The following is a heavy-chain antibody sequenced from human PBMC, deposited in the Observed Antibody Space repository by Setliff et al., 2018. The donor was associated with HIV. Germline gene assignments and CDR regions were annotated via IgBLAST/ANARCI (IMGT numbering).Heavy chain of an antibody. D-gene: IGHD2-15*01. J-gene: IGHJ4*02. CDR3: VVYFGGNGGRGL. CDR1: GDSIVSDDSTSSHR. Sequence: SETLSLTCRFSGDSIVSDDSTSSHRCSWIRQPPGRGLEWIGTTPYSGSTNYNPSLRSRVTISLDTSTNQFSLRLNSVTAADTAHYFCVVYFGGNGGRGLWGQGTLVTVSS. V-gene: IGHV4-59*11. CDR2: TPYSGST.